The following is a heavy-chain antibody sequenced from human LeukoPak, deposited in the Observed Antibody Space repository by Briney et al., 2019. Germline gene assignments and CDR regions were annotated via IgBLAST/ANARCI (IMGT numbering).Heavy chain of an antibody. CDR1: GFTVSSNY. D-gene: IGHD4-17*01. Sequence: GGSLRLSCAASGFTVSSNYMSWVRQAPGKGLEWVSSISSSSSYIYYADSVKGRFTISRDNAKNSLYLQMNSLRAEDTAVYYCARDPFDTSVSSNFDYWGQGTLVTVSS. J-gene: IGHJ4*02. CDR2: ISSSSSYI. CDR3: ARDPFDTSVSSNFDY. V-gene: IGHV3-21*01.